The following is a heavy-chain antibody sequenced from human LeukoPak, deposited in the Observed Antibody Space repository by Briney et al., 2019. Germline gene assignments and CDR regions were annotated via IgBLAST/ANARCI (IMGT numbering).Heavy chain of an antibody. J-gene: IGHJ6*03. V-gene: IGHV1-69*05. CDR2: IIPIFGTA. CDR1: GGTFSSYA. D-gene: IGHD6-13*01. Sequence: ASVKVSCKASGGTFSSYAISWVRQAPGQGLEWMGGIIPIFGTANYAQKFQGRVTITTDESTSTAYMELSSLRSEDTAVYYCARDRPEGIAAAGHYYYYYMDVWGKGTTVTVSS. CDR3: ARDRPEGIAAAGHYYYYYMDV.